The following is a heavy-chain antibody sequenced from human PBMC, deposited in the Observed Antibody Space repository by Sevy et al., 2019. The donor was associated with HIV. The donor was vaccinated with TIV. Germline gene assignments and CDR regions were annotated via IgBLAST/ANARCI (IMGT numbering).Heavy chain of an antibody. V-gene: IGHV3-48*01. CDR2: ISSSSSNM. CDR3: AREGGYTDQGMDV. CDR1: GFTFSTYD. D-gene: IGHD5-12*01. Sequence: GGSRRLSCAASGFTFSTYDMNWVRQAPGKGVEWISYISSSSSNMYYADSVKGRFTISRDNAKNSLFVQMHSLRAEDTAVYYCAREGGYTDQGMDVWGQGTTVTRLL. J-gene: IGHJ6*02.